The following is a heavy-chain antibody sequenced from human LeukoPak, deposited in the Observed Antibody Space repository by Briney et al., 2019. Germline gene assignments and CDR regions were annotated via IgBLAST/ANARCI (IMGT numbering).Heavy chain of an antibody. J-gene: IGHJ4*02. Sequence: GASVKVSCKASGYTFTGPYMHWVRQAPGQGLEWMGWINPNSGDTNYEQNFQGRVTMTRDTSFNTAYMEVSRLRSDDTAVYYCARMLNGAYDVWGQGTLVTVSS. CDR1: GYTFTGPY. D-gene: IGHD5-12*01. CDR2: INPNSGDT. CDR3: ARMLNGAYDV. V-gene: IGHV1-2*02.